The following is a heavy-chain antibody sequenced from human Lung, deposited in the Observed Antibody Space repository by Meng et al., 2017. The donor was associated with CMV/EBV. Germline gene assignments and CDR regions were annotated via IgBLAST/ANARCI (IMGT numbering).Heavy chain of an antibody. CDR1: GFTFSDFA. CDR3: AKDLAKTKRGFRYVLDWFDP. V-gene: IGHV3-23*01. D-gene: IGHD5-12*01. J-gene: IGHJ5*02. Sequence: SCVASGFTFSDFAMTWVRQAPGKGLEWVSTITGSGDSTYLADSVKGRFTISRVNSKNTLYLQMSSLRADDTAIYYCAKDLAKTKRGFRYVLDWFDPXGQGXLVTDSS. CDR2: ITGSGDST.